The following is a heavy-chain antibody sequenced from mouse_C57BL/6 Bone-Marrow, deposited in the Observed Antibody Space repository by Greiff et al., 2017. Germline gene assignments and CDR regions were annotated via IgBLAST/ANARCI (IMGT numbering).Heavy chain of an antibody. V-gene: IGHV1-69*01. CDR2: IDPSDSYT. D-gene: IGHD3-3*01. CDR1: GYTFPSYW. Sequence: QVQLQQPGAELVMPGASVKLSCKASGYTFPSYWMHWVKQRPGQGLEWIGEIDPSDSYTNYNQKFKGKSTLTVAKSSSTSSMQLSRLTSEDSAVYYYSSPLGDYWGQGTTRTVSS. CDR3: SSPLGDY. J-gene: IGHJ2*01.